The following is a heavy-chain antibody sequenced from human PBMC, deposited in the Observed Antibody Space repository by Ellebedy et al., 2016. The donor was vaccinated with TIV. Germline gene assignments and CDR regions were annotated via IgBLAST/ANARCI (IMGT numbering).Heavy chain of an antibody. J-gene: IGHJ4*02. CDR3: VRDGRMAGGTWVFGYLEY. CDR2: IWYDGSIK. D-gene: IGHD1-26*01. V-gene: IGHV3-33*08. CDR1: GFTFSSYG. Sequence: PGGSLRLSCAASGFTFSSYGMHWVRQAPGKGLEWVAVIWYDGSIKYYADSVKGRVTISRDNSKNTLYLQMDSLRAEDKAVYYCVRDGRMAGGTWVFGYLEYWGQGTLVTVSS.